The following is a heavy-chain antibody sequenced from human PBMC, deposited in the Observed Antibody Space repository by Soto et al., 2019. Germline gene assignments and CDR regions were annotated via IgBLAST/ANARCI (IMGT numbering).Heavy chain of an antibody. J-gene: IGHJ4*02. CDR3: AREANRPAIWD. D-gene: IGHD7-27*01. CDR2: ISSSSSYI. Sequence: GGSLRLSCAASGFTFSSYSMNWVRLAPGRGLEWVSSISSSSSYIYYADSVKGRFTISRDNAKNSLYLQMNSLRAEDTAVYYCAREANRPAIWDWGQGTLVTVSS. V-gene: IGHV3-21*01. CDR1: GFTFSSYS.